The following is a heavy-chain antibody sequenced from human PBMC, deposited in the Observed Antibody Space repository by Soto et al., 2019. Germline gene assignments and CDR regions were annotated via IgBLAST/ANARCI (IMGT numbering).Heavy chain of an antibody. D-gene: IGHD3-10*01. J-gene: IGHJ5*02. CDR3: ARERNSGWFDT. Sequence: GGSLRLSCAASGFTFSSYWMSWVRQAPGKGLEWVANIKQDGSEKYYVDSVKGRFTISRDNAKNSLYLQMNSLRAEDTAMYYCARERNSGWFDTWGQGTLVTVSS. V-gene: IGHV3-7*01. CDR1: GFTFSSYW. CDR2: IKQDGSEK.